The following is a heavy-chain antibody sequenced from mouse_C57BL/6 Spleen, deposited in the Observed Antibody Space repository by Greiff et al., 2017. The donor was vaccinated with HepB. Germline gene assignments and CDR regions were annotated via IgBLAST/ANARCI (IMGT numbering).Heavy chain of an antibody. CDR1: GYTFTSYW. J-gene: IGHJ1*03. CDR3: ARSDYADV. D-gene: IGHD2-4*01. CDR2: IDPSDSYT. Sequence: QVQLQQPGAELVMPGASVKLSCKASGYTFTSYWMHWVKQRTGPGLEWIGEIDPSDSYTNYNQKFKGKSTLTVDKSSSTAYMQLSSLTSEDSAVYYCARSDYADVWGTETTVTVSS. V-gene: IGHV1-69*01.